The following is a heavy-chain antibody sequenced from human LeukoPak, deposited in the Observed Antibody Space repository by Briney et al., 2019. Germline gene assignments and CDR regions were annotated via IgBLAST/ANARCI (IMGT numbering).Heavy chain of an antibody. CDR1: GYTLTELS. Sequence: ASVKVSCKVSGYTLTELSMHWVRQAPGKGLEWMGGFDPEDGETIYAQKFQGRVTITADESTSTAYMELSSLRSEDTAVYYCAREHYDILTGYWFDPWGQGTLVTVSS. D-gene: IGHD3-9*01. J-gene: IGHJ5*02. CDR3: AREHYDILTGYWFDP. CDR2: FDPEDGET. V-gene: IGHV1-24*01.